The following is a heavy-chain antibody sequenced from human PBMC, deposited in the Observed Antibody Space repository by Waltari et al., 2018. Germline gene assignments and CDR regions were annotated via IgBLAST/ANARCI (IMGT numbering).Heavy chain of an antibody. CDR1: GYSISSGYY. Sequence: HVQLQESGPGLVKPSETLSLTCAVSGYSISSGYYWGWILPPPGKGLEWIGSIYHSGSTYYNPSLKSRVTISVDTSKNQFSLKLSSVTAADTAVYYCARDPGFEETTVTTNYWGQGTLVTVSS. CDR3: ARDPGFEETTVTTNY. D-gene: IGHD4-17*01. V-gene: IGHV4-38-2*02. J-gene: IGHJ4*02. CDR2: IYHSGST.